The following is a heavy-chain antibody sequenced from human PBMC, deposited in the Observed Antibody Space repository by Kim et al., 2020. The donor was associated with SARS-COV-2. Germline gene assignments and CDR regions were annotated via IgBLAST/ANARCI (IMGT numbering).Heavy chain of an antibody. J-gene: IGHJ6*02. D-gene: IGHD1-26*01. V-gene: IGHV3-33*03. Sequence: GRFTSSKDKSKNTLYLEMNGVRREDTAVYYCAKAGSYLWYGMDVWGQGTTVTVSS. CDR3: AKAGSYLWYGMDV.